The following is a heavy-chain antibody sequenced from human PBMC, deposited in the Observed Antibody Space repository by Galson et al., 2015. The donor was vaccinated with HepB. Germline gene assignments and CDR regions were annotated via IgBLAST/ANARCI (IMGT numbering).Heavy chain of an antibody. V-gene: IGHV1-2*02. D-gene: IGHD3/OR15-3a*01. CDR3: ARVPVTLDFRGGMDV. CDR1: GYTFTGYY. J-gene: IGHJ6*02. Sequence: SVKVSCKASGYTFTGYYMHWVRQAPGQGLEWMGWINPNSGGTNYAQKFQGRVTMTRDTSISTAYMELSKLRSDDTAVYYCARVPVTLDFRGGMDVWGQGTTVTVSS. CDR2: INPNSGGT.